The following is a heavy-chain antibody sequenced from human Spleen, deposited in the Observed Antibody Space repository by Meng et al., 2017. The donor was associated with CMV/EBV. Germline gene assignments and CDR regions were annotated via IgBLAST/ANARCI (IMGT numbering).Heavy chain of an antibody. D-gene: IGHD5-24*01. J-gene: IGHJ4*02. Sequence: GGSLRLSCAASGFTFSTYAMNWVRQAPGKGLEWVSAVSGSDGKTFYADSVKGRFSISRDNAKNSLYLEMNSLRTEDTAVYYCTRDTMPGPLNSWGQGTLVTVSS. CDR3: TRDTMPGPLNS. CDR1: GFTFSTYA. CDR2: VSGSDGKT. V-gene: IGHV3-23*01.